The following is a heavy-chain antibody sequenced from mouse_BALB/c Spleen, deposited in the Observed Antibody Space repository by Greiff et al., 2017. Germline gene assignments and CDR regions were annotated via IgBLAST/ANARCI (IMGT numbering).Heavy chain of an antibody. CDR1: GFTFSSYT. Sequence: VQLKESGGGLVQPGGSLKLSCAASGFTFSSYTMSWVRQTPEKRLEWVAYISNGGGSTYCPDTVKGRFTISRDNAKNTLYLQMSSLKSEDTAMYYCARHYYGSSYVGIMYYWGQGTSVTVSS. CDR3: ARHYYGSSYVGIMYY. J-gene: IGHJ4*01. CDR2: ISNGGGST. D-gene: IGHD1-1*01. V-gene: IGHV5-12-2*01.